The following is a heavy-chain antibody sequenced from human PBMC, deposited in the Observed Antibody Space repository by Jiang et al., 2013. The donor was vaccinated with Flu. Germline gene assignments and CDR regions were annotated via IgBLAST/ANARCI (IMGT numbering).Heavy chain of an antibody. D-gene: IGHD5-12*01. CDR2: IYWDDDK. V-gene: IGHV2-5*02. CDR3: AHSSYSGYDYPYYYGMDV. Sequence: KPTQTLTLTCTFSGFSLSTSGVGVGWIRQPPGKALEWLALIYWDDDKRYSPSLKSRLTITKDTSKNQVVLTMTNMDPVDTATYYCAHSSYSGYDYPYYYGMDVWGQGTTVTVSS. CDR1: GFSLSTSGVG. J-gene: IGHJ6*02.